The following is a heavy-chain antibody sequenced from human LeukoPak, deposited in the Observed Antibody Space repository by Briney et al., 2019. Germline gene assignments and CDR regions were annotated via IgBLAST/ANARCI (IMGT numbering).Heavy chain of an antibody. J-gene: IGHJ4*02. CDR1: GFTFSSYG. CDR2: IRYDGSNK. Sequence: GGSLRLSCAASGFTFSSYGMHWVRQAPGKGLERVAFIRYDGSNKDYADSVKGRITISRDNSENTLYLQMNSLRAEDTAVYYCAKDPDYYGSGSGDYWGQGTLVTVSS. CDR3: AKDPDYYGSGSGDY. V-gene: IGHV3-30*02. D-gene: IGHD3-10*01.